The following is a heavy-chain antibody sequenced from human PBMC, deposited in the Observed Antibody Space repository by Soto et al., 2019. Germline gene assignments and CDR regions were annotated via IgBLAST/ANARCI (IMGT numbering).Heavy chain of an antibody. J-gene: IGHJ4*02. D-gene: IGHD1-26*01. CDR2: LYSGGST. Sequence: EVQLVESGGGLVQPGGSLRLSCAASGFTVNDYYMTWVRQAPGKGLEWVSLLYSGGSTIYADSVKGRVTISRDSSKNTRYLQMNSLRVEDTAVYYCARATVGASDFGFDSWGQGTRVTVSS. CDR1: GFTVNDYY. V-gene: IGHV3-53*01. CDR3: ARATVGASDFGFDS.